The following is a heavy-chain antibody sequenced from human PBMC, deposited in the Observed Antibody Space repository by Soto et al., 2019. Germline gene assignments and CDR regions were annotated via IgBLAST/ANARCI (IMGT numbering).Heavy chain of an antibody. Sequence: ASVKVSCKASGYTFTNCGISWVRQAPGQGLEWMGWISAYNGNTDYAQKFQGRVTMTTDTSTSTVYMELRSLRSDDTAVYFCARAASLSYYYAVDVWGQGTTVTVSS. CDR2: ISAYNGNT. CDR1: GYTFTNCG. V-gene: IGHV1-18*01. CDR3: ARAASLSYYYAVDV. J-gene: IGHJ6*02.